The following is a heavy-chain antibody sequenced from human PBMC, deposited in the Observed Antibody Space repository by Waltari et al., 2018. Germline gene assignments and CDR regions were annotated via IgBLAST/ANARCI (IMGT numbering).Heavy chain of an antibody. D-gene: IGHD6-19*01. CDR2: TFDRSKCAN. CDR3: ARAMTVAGRSGLFDF. J-gene: IGHJ4*02. CDR1: GDSVSSNSVT. Sequence: QVHLQQSGPGLVKPSQTLSLTCPISGDSVSSNSVTWNWIRQSPSRGLEWLGRTFDRSKCANDYAVSVKSRITISPDTSKNQFSLQLDSVTPDDTAVYYCARAMTVAGRSGLFDFWGQGTLVTVSS. V-gene: IGHV6-1*01.